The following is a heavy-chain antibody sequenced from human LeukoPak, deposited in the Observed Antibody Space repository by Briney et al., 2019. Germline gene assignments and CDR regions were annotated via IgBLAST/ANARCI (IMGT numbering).Heavy chain of an antibody. Sequence: GRSLRLSCAASGFTFSSFAITWFRKAPGKGLEWASAISGSGGSTYYADSVKGRFPISRDNSKNTLYLQMNSLRAEDTAVYYCAKEMSSSGYYDALDYWGQGTLVTVSS. V-gene: IGHV3-23*01. CDR2: ISGSGGST. CDR3: AKEMSSSGYYDALDY. CDR1: GFTFSSFA. D-gene: IGHD3-22*01. J-gene: IGHJ4*02.